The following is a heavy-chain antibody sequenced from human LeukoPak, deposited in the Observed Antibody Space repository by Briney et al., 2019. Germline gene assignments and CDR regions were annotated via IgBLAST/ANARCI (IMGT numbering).Heavy chain of an antibody. CDR3: ARDSAGEYCSGGSCYSEL. Sequence: GGSLRLSCAASGFTFSGYAMSWVRQAPGKGLEWVSSISSSSSYIYYADSVKGRFTISRDNAKNSLYLQMNSLRAEDTAVYYCARDSAGEYCSGGSCYSELWGQGTLVTVSS. J-gene: IGHJ4*02. D-gene: IGHD2-15*01. V-gene: IGHV3-21*01. CDR1: GFTFSGYA. CDR2: ISSSSSYI.